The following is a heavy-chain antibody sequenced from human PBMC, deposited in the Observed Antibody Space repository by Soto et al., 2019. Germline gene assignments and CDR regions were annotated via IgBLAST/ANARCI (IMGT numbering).Heavy chain of an antibody. V-gene: IGHV1-3*01. CDR1: GYTFTSYA. Sequence: ASVKVSCKASGYTFTSYAIHWVRQAPGQGLEWLGRINPGNGNIKYSQNFQGRVTITGDPSATTAYMHLSTLRFEDTAVYYCARELPFDYWGQGTLVTVPQ. D-gene: IGHD2-21*01. J-gene: IGHJ4*02. CDR3: ARELPFDY. CDR2: INPGNGNI.